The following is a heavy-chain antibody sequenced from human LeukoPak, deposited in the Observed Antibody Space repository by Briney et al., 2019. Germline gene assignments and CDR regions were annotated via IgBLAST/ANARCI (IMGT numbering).Heavy chain of an antibody. CDR2: IWFDGSKK. J-gene: IGHJ4*02. D-gene: IGHD3-10*01. V-gene: IGHV3-33*06. CDR1: GFTFSRHG. Sequence: PGGSLRLSCVVSGFTFSRHGMHWVRQAPGKGLEWVAGIWFDGSKKYYPDSVKGRFAISRDNSKNTLYLQMNSLRAEDTAVYYCAKRGGSYSFDYWGQGTLVTVSS. CDR3: AKRGGSYSFDY.